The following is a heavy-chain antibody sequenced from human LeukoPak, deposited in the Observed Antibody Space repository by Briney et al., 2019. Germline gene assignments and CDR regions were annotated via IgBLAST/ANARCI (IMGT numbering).Heavy chain of an antibody. CDR2: IYYSGST. CDR1: GGSISSGDYY. Sequence: SQTQSLTCTVSGGSISSGDYYWSWIRQPPGKGLEWIGYIYYSGSTYYNPSLKSRVTISVDTSKNQFSLKLSSVTAADTAVYYCASYGSGSYFGFSYWGQGTLVTVSS. J-gene: IGHJ4*02. CDR3: ASYGSGSYFGFSY. V-gene: IGHV4-30-4*01. D-gene: IGHD3-10*01.